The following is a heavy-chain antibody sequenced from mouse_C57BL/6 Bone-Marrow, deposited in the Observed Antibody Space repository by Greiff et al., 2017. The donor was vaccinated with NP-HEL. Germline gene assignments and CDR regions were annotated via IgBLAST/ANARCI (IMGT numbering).Heavy chain of an antibody. D-gene: IGHD2-5*01. V-gene: IGHV5-4*01. CDR3: ARYWGYSNWYFDV. CDR1: GFTFSSYA. CDR2: ISYGGSYT. Sequence: EVQRVESGGGFVKPGGSLKLSCAASGFTFSSYAMPWVRQTPEKRLEWVATISYGGSYTYYPANVKGRFTISRDNATHNLYLQMSHLKSEDTAMYSCARYWGYSNWYFDVWGTGTTVTVSS. J-gene: IGHJ1*03.